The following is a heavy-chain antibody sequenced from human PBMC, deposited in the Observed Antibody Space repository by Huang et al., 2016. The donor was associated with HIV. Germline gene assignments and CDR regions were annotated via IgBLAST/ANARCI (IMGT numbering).Heavy chain of an antibody. V-gene: IGHV3-30-3*01. CDR2: ISFDGSKK. CDR3: ARDWYFLARYSSSWYPHY. Sequence: QVQLVESGGGVVQPGRSLRLSCAAPGFTFSSYAMHGVRQAPCKGLEWVAVISFDGSKKYYADSVKGRFTIARDNSKNRLYLQMNSLRAEDTAVYYCARDWYFLARYSSSWYPHYWGQGTLVTVSS. D-gene: IGHD6-13*01. CDR1: GFTFSSYA. J-gene: IGHJ4*02.